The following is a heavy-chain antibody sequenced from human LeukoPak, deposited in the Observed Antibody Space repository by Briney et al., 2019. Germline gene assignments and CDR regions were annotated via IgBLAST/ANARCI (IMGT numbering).Heavy chain of an antibody. CDR3: ARTEMPWDNDY. V-gene: IGHV4-39*07. Sequence: PSETLSLTCTVSGGSISSSSYYWGWIRQPPGKGLEWIGSIYYSGSTYYNPSLKSRVTISVDTSKNQFSLKLSSVTAADTAVYYCARTEMPWDNDYWGQGTLVTVSS. J-gene: IGHJ4*02. CDR1: GGSISSSSYY. CDR2: IYYSGST. D-gene: IGHD1-26*01.